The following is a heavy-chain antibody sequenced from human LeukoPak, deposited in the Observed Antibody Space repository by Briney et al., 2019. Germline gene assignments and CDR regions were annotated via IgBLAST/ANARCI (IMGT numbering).Heavy chain of an antibody. CDR3: AKRSGGPSPFDY. CDR1: GFTLSSYA. Sequence: PGGSLRLSCAASGFTLSSYAMSWVRQAPGKGLEWVSAISVSGNTYHADSVKGRFTISRDNSKNTLYLQMNSLRAEDTAVYYCAKRSGGPSPFDYWGQGTLVTVSS. CDR2: ISVSGNT. V-gene: IGHV3-23*01. D-gene: IGHD3-3*01. J-gene: IGHJ4*02.